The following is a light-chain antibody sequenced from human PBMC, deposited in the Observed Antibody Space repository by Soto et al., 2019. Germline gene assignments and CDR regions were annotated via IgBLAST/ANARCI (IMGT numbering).Light chain of an antibody. CDR2: EAS. Sequence: IRMTQSPSTQSAPVGDRVTITCRASQSIGNWLAWYQQKPGRDPKFLIYEASSLESGVPSRFSGSGSGTEFTLTISGLQPDDFATYYCQQYKSYPLTFGQGTKVDIK. CDR3: QQYKSYPLT. V-gene: IGKV1-5*03. CDR1: QSIGNW. J-gene: IGKJ1*01.